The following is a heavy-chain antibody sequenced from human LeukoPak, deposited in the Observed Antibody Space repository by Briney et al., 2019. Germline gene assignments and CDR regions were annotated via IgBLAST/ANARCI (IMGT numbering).Heavy chain of an antibody. D-gene: IGHD4-17*01. Sequence: PGGSLRLSCAASGFTFSSYSMNWVRQAPGKGLEWVSSISRSSSYMYYADSVKGRLTISRDNAKNSLYLQMNSLRAEDTAVYYCARDSGDDGYFDYWGQGTLVTVSS. V-gene: IGHV3-21*01. CDR3: ARDSGDDGYFDY. CDR1: GFTFSSYS. J-gene: IGHJ4*02. CDR2: ISRSSSYM.